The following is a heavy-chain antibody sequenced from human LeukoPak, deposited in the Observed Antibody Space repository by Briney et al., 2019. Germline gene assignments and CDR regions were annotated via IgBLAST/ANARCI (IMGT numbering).Heavy chain of an antibody. D-gene: IGHD6-13*01. CDR3: AKEGDGSSWSSFDC. CDR1: GFTLSSYA. V-gene: IGHV3-30*04. CDR2: ISYDGRNK. Sequence: PGRSLRLSCAASGFTLSSYAMHWVRQAPGKGLEWVAVISYDGRNKYYADSVKGRFTISRDNSKNTLYLQMDSLRAEDTAVYYCAKEGDGSSWSSFDCWGQGTLVTVSS. J-gene: IGHJ4*02.